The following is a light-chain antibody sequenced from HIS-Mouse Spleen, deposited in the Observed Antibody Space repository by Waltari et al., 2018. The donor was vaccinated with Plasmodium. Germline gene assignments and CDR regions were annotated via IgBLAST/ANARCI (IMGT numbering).Light chain of an antibody. CDR1: SSDVGGYNY. CDR2: EVS. J-gene: IGLJ2*01. CDR3: SSYAGSNNLV. Sequence: QSALTQPPSASGSPGQSVTISCTGTSSDVGGYNYVSWYQQHPGKAPKLMIYEVSKRPSGVPDRFSGSKSGNTASLTVSGLQAEDEADYDCSSYAGSNNLVVGGGTKLTVL. V-gene: IGLV2-8*01.